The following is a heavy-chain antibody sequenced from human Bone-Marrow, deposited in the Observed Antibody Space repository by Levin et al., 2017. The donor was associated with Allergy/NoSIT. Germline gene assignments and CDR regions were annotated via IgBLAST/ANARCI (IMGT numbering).Heavy chain of an antibody. J-gene: IGHJ4*02. CDR3: AKERFLLDY. CDR2: ISNDGSNK. CDR1: GFIFSSDC. Sequence: GGSLRLSCAASGFIFSSDCMHWVRQAPGKGLEWVALISNDGSNKFYADPVKGRFTISRDNTKNTLYLQMNNLRPNDTAVYYCAKERFLLDYWGQGTLVTVSS. V-gene: IGHV3-30*18. D-gene: IGHD3-16*01.